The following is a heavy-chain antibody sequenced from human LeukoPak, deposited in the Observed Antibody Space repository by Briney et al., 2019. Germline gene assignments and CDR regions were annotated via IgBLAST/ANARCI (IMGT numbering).Heavy chain of an antibody. V-gene: IGHV4-59*01. CDR3: ARGGRHCSGGSCYLLDY. J-gene: IGHJ4*02. D-gene: IGHD2-15*01. Sequence: SETLSLTCTVSDGSINDYFWSWLRQPPGKGLEYLGYVYFSGSAYYNPSLKSRVTISIDTSKNQFSLRLTSVTAADTARYYCARGGRHCSGGSCYLLDYWGQGTLVTVSS. CDR2: VYFSGSA. CDR1: DGSINDYF.